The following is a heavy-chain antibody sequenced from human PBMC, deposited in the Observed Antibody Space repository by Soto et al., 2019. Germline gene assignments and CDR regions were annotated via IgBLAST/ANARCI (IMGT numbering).Heavy chain of an antibody. D-gene: IGHD6-19*01. CDR3: ARASKAVAGRRFDI. CDR2: IYYSGST. CDR1: GGSISGYY. Sequence: SETLSLTCTVSGGSISGYYWSWVRQPPGKGLEWIGYIYYSGSTNYNPALLSRVTISVDTSKNQFSLKLSSVTAADTAVYYCARASKAVAGRRFDIWGQGTMVTVSS. V-gene: IGHV4-59*12. J-gene: IGHJ3*02.